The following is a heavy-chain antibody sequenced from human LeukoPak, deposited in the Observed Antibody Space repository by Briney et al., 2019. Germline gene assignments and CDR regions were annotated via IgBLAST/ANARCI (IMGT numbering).Heavy chain of an antibody. CDR2: ISSSGSTI. V-gene: IGHV3-11*01. CDR1: GFTFSDYY. Sequence: GGSLRLSCAASGFTFSDYYMSWIRQAPGNGLEWVSYISSSGSTIYYADSVKGRFTISRDNAKNSLYLQMNSLRAEDTAVYYCASPYYYDSSGYYYREDFDYWGQGTLVTVSS. CDR3: ASPYYYDSSGYYYREDFDY. D-gene: IGHD3-22*01. J-gene: IGHJ4*02.